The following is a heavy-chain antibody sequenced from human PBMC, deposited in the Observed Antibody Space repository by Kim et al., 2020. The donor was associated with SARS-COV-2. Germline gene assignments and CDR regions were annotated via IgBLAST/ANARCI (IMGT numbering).Heavy chain of an antibody. CDR3: ARGLWSGEDYYFDY. D-gene: IGHD3-10*01. CDR2: IKQDGSEK. CDR1: GFTFSSYW. V-gene: IGHV3-7*01. J-gene: IGHJ4*02. Sequence: GGSLRLSCAASGFTFSSYWMSWVRQAPGKGLEWVANIKQDGSEKYYVDSVKGRFTISRDNAKNSLYLQINSLRAENRAVDYCARGLWSGEDYYFDYWGRG.